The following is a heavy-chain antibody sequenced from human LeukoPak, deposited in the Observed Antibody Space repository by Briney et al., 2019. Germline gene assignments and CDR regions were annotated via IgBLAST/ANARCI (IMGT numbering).Heavy chain of an antibody. CDR1: GFTFSSYE. Sequence: GGSLRLSCAASGFTFSSYEMNWVRQAPGKGLEWVSYISSSGSTIYYADSVKGRFTISRDNAKNSLYLQMNSLRAEDTAVYYCARDRSVAAAGVYYFDYWGQGTLVTVSS. CDR2: ISSSGSTI. V-gene: IGHV3-48*03. D-gene: IGHD6-13*01. CDR3: ARDRSVAAAGVYYFDY. J-gene: IGHJ4*02.